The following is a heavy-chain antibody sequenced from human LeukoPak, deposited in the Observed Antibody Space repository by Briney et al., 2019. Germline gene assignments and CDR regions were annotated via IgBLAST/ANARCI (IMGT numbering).Heavy chain of an antibody. V-gene: IGHV4-59*01. CDR3: ARAELLRSPGIYY. CDR1: GGSISSYY. D-gene: IGHD3-10*01. CDR2: IYYSGST. Sequence: SETLSLTCTVSGGSISSYYWSWIRQPPGKGLEWIGYIYYSGSTNYNPSLKSRVTISVDTSKNQFSLKLSSVTAADTAVYCCARAELLRSPGIYYWGQGTLVTVSS. J-gene: IGHJ4*02.